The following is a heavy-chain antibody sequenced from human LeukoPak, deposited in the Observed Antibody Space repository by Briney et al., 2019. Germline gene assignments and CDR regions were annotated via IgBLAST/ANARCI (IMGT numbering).Heavy chain of an antibody. CDR1: GGSFSGYY. J-gene: IGHJ3*02. V-gene: IGHV4-34*01. Sequence: AETLSLTCAVYGGSFSGYYWTWIRQPPGKGLEWIGEINHSGSTNYNPSLKSRVTISVDTSKNQFSLKLSSVTAADTAVYYCARETSGSNDAFDIWGQGTMVTVSS. CDR3: ARETSGSNDAFDI. CDR2: INHSGST. D-gene: IGHD1-26*01.